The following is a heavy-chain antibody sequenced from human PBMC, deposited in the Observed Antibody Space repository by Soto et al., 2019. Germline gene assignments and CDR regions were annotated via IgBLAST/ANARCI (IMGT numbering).Heavy chain of an antibody. CDR1: GFTFSRQA. CDR2: IWYHGIDK. V-gene: IGHV3-33*01. CDR3: ATGFLGLCTGGNCPLDY. D-gene: IGHD2-15*01. J-gene: IGHJ4*02. Sequence: QVQLVESGGGVVQPERSLRLSCAASGFTFSRQAMHWVRQAPGRGLAWVAVIWYHGIDKYYADSVQGRFTISRDNSKNTVYLQMNSLRGEDTAVYYCATGFLGLCTGGNCPLDYWGQGPLVTVSS.